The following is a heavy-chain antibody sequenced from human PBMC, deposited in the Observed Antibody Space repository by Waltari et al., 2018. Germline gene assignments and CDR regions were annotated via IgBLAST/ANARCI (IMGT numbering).Heavy chain of an antibody. J-gene: IGHJ4*02. CDR1: GGSISSHY. CDR2: IYYSGST. CDR3: ARGDGAAAGRLFDY. Sequence: QVQLQESGPGLVKPSETLSLTCTVSGGSISSHYWSWIRQPPGKGLEWIGYIYYSGSTNYNPSLKSRVTISVDTSKNQFSLKLSSVTAADTAVYYCARGDGAAAGRLFDYWGQGTLVTVSS. D-gene: IGHD6-13*01. V-gene: IGHV4-59*11.